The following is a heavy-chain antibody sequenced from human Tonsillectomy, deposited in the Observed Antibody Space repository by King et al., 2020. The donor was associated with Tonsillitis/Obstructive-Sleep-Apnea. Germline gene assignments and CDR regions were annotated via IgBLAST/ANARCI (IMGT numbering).Heavy chain of an antibody. J-gene: IGHJ4*02. CDR1: GFTFSSYA. V-gene: IGHV3-30*04. CDR3: ARLRVGATN. Sequence: VQLVESGGGVVQPERSLRLSCEASGFTFSSYAMHWVRQAPGKGLEWVAVIAYDGRNKFYADSVKGRFTISRDNSKNTLYLQMNSLRVEDTSVYYCARLRVGATNWGQGTLVTVSS. CDR2: IAYDGRNK. D-gene: IGHD1-26*01.